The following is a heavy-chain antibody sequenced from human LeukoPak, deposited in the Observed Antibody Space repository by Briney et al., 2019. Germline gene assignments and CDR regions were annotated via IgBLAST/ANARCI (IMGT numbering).Heavy chain of an antibody. CDR3: AREDDSNYEDY. V-gene: IGHV3-7*01. CDR1: GFTISNYW. D-gene: IGHD5-24*01. CDR2: IKQDGSEK. Sequence: GGSLRLSCGASGFTISNYWMSWVRQAPGKGLEWVANIKQDGSEKYYVNSVKGGFTISRDTAKNSLYLQIYSLRAETTAIYYCAREDDSNYEDYWGQGTLVTVSS. J-gene: IGHJ4*02.